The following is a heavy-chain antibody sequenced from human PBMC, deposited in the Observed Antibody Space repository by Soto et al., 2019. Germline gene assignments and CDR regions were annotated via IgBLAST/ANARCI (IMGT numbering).Heavy chain of an antibody. CDR3: ARDGRYYDFWSGYYVVPGYFDY. Sequence: PGGSLRLSCAASGFTFSSYWMHWVRQAPGKGLVWVSRINSDGSSTSYADSVKGRFTISRDNAKNTLYLQMNSLRAEDTAVYYCARDGRYYDFWSGYYVVPGYFDYWGQGTLVTVSS. J-gene: IGHJ4*02. CDR1: GFTFSSYW. D-gene: IGHD3-3*01. CDR2: INSDGSST. V-gene: IGHV3-74*01.